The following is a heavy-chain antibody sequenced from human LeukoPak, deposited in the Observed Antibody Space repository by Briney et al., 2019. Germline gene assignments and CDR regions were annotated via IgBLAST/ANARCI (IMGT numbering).Heavy chain of an antibody. J-gene: IGHJ5*02. CDR1: GDSISSYY. CDR3: ARDSGYDNNWFDP. D-gene: IGHD5-12*01. V-gene: IGHV4-59*01. CDR2: IYYSGST. Sequence: SETLSLTCTVSGDSISSYYWSWIREPPGKGLEWSGYIYYSGSTNYNPSLKSRVTISVDTSKNQFSLKLSSVTAADTAVYYCARDSGYDNNWFDPWGQGTLVTVSS.